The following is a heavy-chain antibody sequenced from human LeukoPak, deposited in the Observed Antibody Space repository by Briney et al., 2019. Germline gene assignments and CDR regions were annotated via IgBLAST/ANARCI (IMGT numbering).Heavy chain of an antibody. CDR2: IKSKTDGGTT. CDR3: TTVIVDSYADY. CDR1: GFTLSSYG. D-gene: IGHD5-18*01. J-gene: IGHJ4*02. V-gene: IGHV3-15*01. Sequence: AESLTLSCAVSGFTLSSYGIHWVRQPQGGGREWVGRIKSKTDGGTTDYAAPEKGRLSISRDDTKNTRYLQMNSLTAEDTAVYYCTTVIVDSYADYWGQGTLVTASS.